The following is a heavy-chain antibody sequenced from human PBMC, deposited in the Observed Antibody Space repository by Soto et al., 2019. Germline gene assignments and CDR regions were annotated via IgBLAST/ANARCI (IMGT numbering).Heavy chain of an antibody. CDR3: ARDPLKYPSRPHVAAFAR. CDR2: ISSSSSYI. J-gene: IGHJ3*02. D-gene: IGHD3-10*02. CDR1: EGTCSGYG. V-gene: IGHV3-21*01. Sequence: SDSCGASEGTCSGYGMNWVSKDPGKGLEWVSSISSSSSYIYYADSVKGRFTISRDNAKNSLYLQMNSLRAEDTAVYYCARDPLKYPSRPHVAAFARRGHGTTV.